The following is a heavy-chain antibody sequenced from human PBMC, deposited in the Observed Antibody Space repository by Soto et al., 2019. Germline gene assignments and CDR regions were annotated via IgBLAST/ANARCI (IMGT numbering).Heavy chain of an antibody. Sequence: QVHLVQSGVEVKTPGASVKVSCQASGYTFFTYDISWVRQAPGQGLEWMGWISTYSGDTKYAQKFQGRVTMTTDTSTTSAYLELRSLRSDDTAVYYCPRHHRPTTSENWFAPWGQRTLVTVSS. CDR2: ISTYSGDT. J-gene: IGHJ5*02. CDR3: PRHHRPTTSENWFAP. D-gene: IGHD5-12*01. CDR1: GYTFFTYD. V-gene: IGHV1-18*01.